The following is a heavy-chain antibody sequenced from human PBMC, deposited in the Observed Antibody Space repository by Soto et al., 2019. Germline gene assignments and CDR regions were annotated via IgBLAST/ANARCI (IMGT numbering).Heavy chain of an antibody. CDR2: IYYSGST. J-gene: IGHJ6*03. V-gene: IGHV4-59*01. D-gene: IGHD2-15*01. CDR1: GGSISSYY. Sequence: SETLSLTCTVSGGSISSYYWSWIRQPPGKGLEWIGYIYYSGSTNYNPSLKSRVTISVDTSKNQFSLKLSSVTAADTAVYYCARDLRFCSGGSCYSGYYYMDVWGKGTTVTVSS. CDR3: ARDLRFCSGGSCYSGYYYMDV.